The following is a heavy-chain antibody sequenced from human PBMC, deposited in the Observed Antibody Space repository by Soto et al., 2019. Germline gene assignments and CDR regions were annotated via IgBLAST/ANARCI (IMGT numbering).Heavy chain of an antibody. D-gene: IGHD6-6*01. Sequence: ASVKVSCKASGYTFTGYYMHWVRQAPGQGLEWMGWINPNSGGTNYAQKFQGRVTMTRDTSISTAYMELSRLRSDDTAVYYCARGHGYSSSSVPQFDPWGQGTLVTVSS. CDR3: ARGHGYSSSSVPQFDP. CDR2: INPNSGGT. J-gene: IGHJ5*02. V-gene: IGHV1-2*02. CDR1: GYTFTGYY.